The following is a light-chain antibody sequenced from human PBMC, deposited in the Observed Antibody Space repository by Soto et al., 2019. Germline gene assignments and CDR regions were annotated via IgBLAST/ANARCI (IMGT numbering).Light chain of an antibody. CDR1: QSVGTY. CDR3: QQYGNSPYT. J-gene: IGKJ2*01. Sequence: EIVLTQSPATLSLSPGERAILSCRASQSVGTYLAWYQQKPGQAPRLLIYGASNRATGIPDRFSGSGSGIDFTLTISRLEPEDFAVYYCQQYGNSPYTFGQGTKVDIK. CDR2: GAS. V-gene: IGKV3-20*01.